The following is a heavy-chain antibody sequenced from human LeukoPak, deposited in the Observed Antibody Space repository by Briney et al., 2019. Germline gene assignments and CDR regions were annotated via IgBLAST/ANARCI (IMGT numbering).Heavy chain of an antibody. Sequence: SETLSLTCTVSGYSISSGYYWGWIRQPPGKGLEWIGSIYHSGSTYYNPSLKSRVTISVDTSKNQFSLKLSSVTAADTAVYYCARNPGTPLWFGESPTPFDYWGQGTLVTVSS. V-gene: IGHV4-38-2*02. J-gene: IGHJ4*02. CDR1: GYSISSGYY. CDR2: IYHSGST. D-gene: IGHD3-10*01. CDR3: ARNPGTPLWFGESPTPFDY.